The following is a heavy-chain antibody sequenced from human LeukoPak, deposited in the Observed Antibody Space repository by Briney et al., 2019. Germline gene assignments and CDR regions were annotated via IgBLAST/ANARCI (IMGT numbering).Heavy chain of an antibody. Sequence: GGSLRLSCAASGFTFSSYAMSWVRQAPGKELEWVSTISGSGGSTYYADSVKGRFTISRDNSKNTLYLQMNSLRAEDTAVYYCAKGRGNYDILTGATPFDYWGQGTLVTVSS. V-gene: IGHV3-23*01. CDR3: AKGRGNYDILTGATPFDY. J-gene: IGHJ4*02. D-gene: IGHD3-9*01. CDR1: GFTFSSYA. CDR2: ISGSGGST.